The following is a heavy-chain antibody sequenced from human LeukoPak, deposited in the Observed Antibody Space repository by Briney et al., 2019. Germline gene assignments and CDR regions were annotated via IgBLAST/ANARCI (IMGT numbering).Heavy chain of an antibody. J-gene: IGHJ4*02. Sequence: PGGSLRLSCAASGFTFSSYSMNWVRQAPGKGLEWVSYMSSSSSTIYYADSVKGRFTISRDNAKNSLYLQMNSLRDEDTAVYYCARLSGYTNAEEFDYWGQGTLVTVSS. CDR2: MSSSSSTI. CDR3: ARLSGYTNAEEFDY. CDR1: GFTFSSYS. D-gene: IGHD2-2*02. V-gene: IGHV3-48*02.